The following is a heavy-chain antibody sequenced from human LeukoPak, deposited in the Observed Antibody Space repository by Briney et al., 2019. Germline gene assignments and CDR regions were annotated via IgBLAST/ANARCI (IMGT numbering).Heavy chain of an antibody. V-gene: IGHV4-59*01. CDR2: IYHSGST. CDR3: ARDYDVLTAYPPTQLFDP. CDR1: GDSINNYY. D-gene: IGHD3-9*01. J-gene: IGHJ5*02. Sequence: SETLSLTCTVSGDSINNYYWSWIRQPPGKGLEWIGYIYHSGSTIYNPSLKSRVTMSVDTSKTQFSLNLNSVTAADTALYYCARDYDVLTAYPPTQLFDPWGQGTLVTVSS.